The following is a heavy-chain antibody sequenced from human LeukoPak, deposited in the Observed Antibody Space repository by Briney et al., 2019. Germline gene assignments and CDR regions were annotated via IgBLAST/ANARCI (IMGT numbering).Heavy chain of an antibody. CDR1: GGSFSGYY. J-gene: IGHJ3*02. CDR2: INHSGST. CDR3: ASAAVRAFDI. D-gene: IGHD6-25*01. Sequence: SETLSVTCAVYGGSFSGYYWSWIRQPPGKGLEWIGEINHSGSTNYSPSLKSRVTISVDTSKNQFSLKLSSVTAADTAVYYCASAAVRAFDIWGQGTMVTVSS. V-gene: IGHV4-34*01.